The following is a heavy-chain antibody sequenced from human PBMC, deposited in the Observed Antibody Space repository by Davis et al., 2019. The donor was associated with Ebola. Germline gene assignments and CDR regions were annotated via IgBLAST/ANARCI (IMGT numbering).Heavy chain of an antibody. J-gene: IGHJ6*02. CDR2: IRSKANSYAT. D-gene: IGHD4-11*01. CDR3: TTTVTLSNSAPLMDV. V-gene: IGHV3-73*01. CDR1: GFTFSSYW. Sequence: LSLTCAASGFTFSSYWMHWVRQASGKGLEWVGRIRSKANSYATAYAASVKGRFTISRDDSKNTAYLQMNSLKTEDTAVYYCTTTVTLSNSAPLMDVWGQGTTVTVSS.